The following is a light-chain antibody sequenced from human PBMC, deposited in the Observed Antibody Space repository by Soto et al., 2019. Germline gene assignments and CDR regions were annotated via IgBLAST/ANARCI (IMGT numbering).Light chain of an antibody. V-gene: IGLV4-60*02. J-gene: IGLJ2*01. Sequence: QPVLTQSSSASASLGSSVKLTCTLSSGHTTYIIAWHQQQPGKAPRYLMKLETSGSYNKGSGVPDRFSGSSSGADRYLTISNLQFEDEADYYCKTWDINTHVVFGGGTKLTVL. CDR1: SGHTTYI. CDR2: LETSGSY. CDR3: KTWDINTHVV.